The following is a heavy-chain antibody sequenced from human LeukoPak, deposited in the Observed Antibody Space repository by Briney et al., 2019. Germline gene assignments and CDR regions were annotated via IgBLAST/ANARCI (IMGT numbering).Heavy chain of an antibody. CDR1: GFTFSSYA. J-gene: IGHJ4*02. D-gene: IGHD3-3*01. V-gene: IGHV3-23*01. CDR3: AKDPTIFGVVPNFTFDY. CDR2: ISGSGGST. Sequence: PGGSLRLSCAASGFTFSSYAMSWVRQAPGKGLEWVSAISGSGGSTYYADSVKGRFTISRDNSKNTLYLQMNSLRAEDTAVYYCAKDPTIFGVVPNFTFDYWGQGTLVTVSS.